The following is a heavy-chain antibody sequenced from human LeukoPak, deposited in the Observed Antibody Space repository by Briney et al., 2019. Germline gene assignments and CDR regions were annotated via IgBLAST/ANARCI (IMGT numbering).Heavy chain of an antibody. D-gene: IGHD3-22*01. CDR2: ISISGRTI. CDR3: ATSGAEADNTGWMSH. CDR1: GFTFSSYE. Sequence: GGSLRLSCAASGFTFSSYEINWVRQAPGKGLEWVSYISISGRTIYYADSVKGRFSSSRDNAKKSLYLQMNSLRAEDTAVYYCATSGAEADNTGWMSHWGQGTLVTVSS. V-gene: IGHV3-48*03. J-gene: IGHJ4*02.